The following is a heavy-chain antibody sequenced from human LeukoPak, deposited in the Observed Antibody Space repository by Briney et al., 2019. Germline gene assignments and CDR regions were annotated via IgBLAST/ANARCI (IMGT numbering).Heavy chain of an antibody. J-gene: IGHJ3*02. Sequence: KPSETLSLTCTVSGGSISSYYWSWIRQPPGKGLEWIEYIYYSGSTNYNPSLKSRVTISVKTSKNQFSLKLSSVTAADTAVYYCARAGSGGFTAFDIWGQGTMVTVSS. V-gene: IGHV4-59*08. CDR2: IYYSGST. CDR3: ARAGSGGFTAFDI. CDR1: GGSISSYY. D-gene: IGHD6-25*01.